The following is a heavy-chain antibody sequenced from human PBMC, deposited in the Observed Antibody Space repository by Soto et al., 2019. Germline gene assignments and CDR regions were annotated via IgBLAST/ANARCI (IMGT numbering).Heavy chain of an antibody. J-gene: IGHJ4*02. V-gene: IGHV3-30-3*01. D-gene: IGHD5-12*01. CDR3: ARGLGEGYNAAGVY. CDR2: MSNDGSSG. Sequence: QVQLVESGGGVVQPGRSLRLSCAASGFTFSSYAMQWVREAPGKGLEWVAIMSNDGSSGYFADSVKGRFTISRDNSKNTLYLQMHSLRTEDTAVYYCARGLGEGYNAAGVYWGQGTLVTVSS. CDR1: GFTFSSYA.